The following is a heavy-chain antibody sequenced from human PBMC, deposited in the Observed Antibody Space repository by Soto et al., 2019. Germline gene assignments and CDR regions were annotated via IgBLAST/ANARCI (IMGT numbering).Heavy chain of an antibody. CDR3: ARGKHCTNGVCYTPYYYYYGTDV. CDR1: GGSFSGYY. J-gene: IGHJ6*04. Sequence: PSETLSLTCAVYGGSFSGYYWSWIRQPPGKGLEWIGEINHSVSNNYNPSLKSRVTIPVDTSKNQFSLKLSSVTAADTAVYYCARGKHCTNGVCYTPYYYYYGTDVWGKGNTVNVSS. V-gene: IGHV4-34*01. CDR2: INHSVSN. D-gene: IGHD2-8*01.